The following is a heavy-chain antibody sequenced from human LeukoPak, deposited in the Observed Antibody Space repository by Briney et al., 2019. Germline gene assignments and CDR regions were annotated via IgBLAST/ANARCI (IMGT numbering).Heavy chain of an antibody. V-gene: IGHV4-59*08. CDR2: IYYSGST. CDR1: GGSISSYY. Sequence: SETLSLTCTVSGGSISSYYWSWIRQPPGKGLEWIGHIYYSGSTNYNPSLKSRVTISVDTSKNQFSLKLSSVTAADTAVYYCARTIAVAGDAFDIWGQGTMVTVSS. CDR3: ARTIAVAGDAFDI. J-gene: IGHJ3*02. D-gene: IGHD6-19*01.